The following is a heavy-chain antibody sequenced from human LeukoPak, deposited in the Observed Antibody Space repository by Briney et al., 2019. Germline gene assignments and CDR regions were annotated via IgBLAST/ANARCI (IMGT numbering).Heavy chain of an antibody. D-gene: IGHD1-14*01. Sequence: SVKVSCKASGDTFSSYAINWVRQAPGQGLKWMGGIIPIFGTANYAQKFQGRVTITADESTSTAYMELSSLRSEDTAVYYCARDSNPHYYYYYMDVWGKGTTVTISS. V-gene: IGHV1-69*13. J-gene: IGHJ6*03. CDR2: IIPIFGTA. CDR1: GDTFSSYA. CDR3: ARDSNPHYYYYYMDV.